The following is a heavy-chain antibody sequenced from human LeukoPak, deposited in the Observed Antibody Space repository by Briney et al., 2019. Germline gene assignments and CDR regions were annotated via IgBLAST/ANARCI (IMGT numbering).Heavy chain of an antibody. CDR2: ISAYNGNT. V-gene: IGHV1-18*01. CDR1: GYTFTGYG. J-gene: IGHJ4*02. CDR3: ATYDILTGYYDD. Sequence: ASVKVSCKASGYTFTGYGISWVRQAPGRGLEWMGWISAYNGNTNYAQKIQGRVTMTKDTSTSTAYMELRSLRSDDTAVYYCATYDILTGYYDDWGQGTLVTVSS. D-gene: IGHD3-9*01.